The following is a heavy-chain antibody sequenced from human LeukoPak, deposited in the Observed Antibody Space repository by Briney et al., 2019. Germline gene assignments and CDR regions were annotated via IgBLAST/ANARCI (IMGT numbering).Heavy chain of an antibody. CDR1: GFTFSTFW. J-gene: IGHJ6*02. V-gene: IGHV3-23*01. CDR2: ISGSGGST. CDR3: ARDTSIRGYSYGYGVDV. Sequence: GGSLRLSCAASGFTFSTFWMRWVRQAPGKGLEWVSLISGSGGSTYYADSVKGRFTISRDNSNNTLYLQMNSLRAEDTAVYYCARDTSIRGYSYGYGVDVWGQGTTVTVSS. D-gene: IGHD5-18*01.